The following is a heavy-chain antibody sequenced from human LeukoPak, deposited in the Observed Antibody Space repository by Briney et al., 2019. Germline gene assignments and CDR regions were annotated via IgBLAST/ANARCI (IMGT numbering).Heavy chain of an antibody. D-gene: IGHD6-13*01. J-gene: IGHJ4*02. V-gene: IGHV3-11*04. CDR1: GFTFSDYY. CDR3: ARDRSLVAAAAPYFDY. CDR2: ISSSGSTI. Sequence: GGSLRLXCAASGFTFSDYYMSWIRQAPGKGLEWVSYISSSGSTIYYADSVKGRFTISRDNAKNSLYLQMNSLRAEDTAVYYCARDRSLVAAAAPYFDYWGQGTLVTVSS.